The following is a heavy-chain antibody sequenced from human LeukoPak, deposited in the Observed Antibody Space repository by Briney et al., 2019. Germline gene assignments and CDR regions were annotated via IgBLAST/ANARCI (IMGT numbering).Heavy chain of an antibody. CDR3: TRARIPVAAGMDV. Sequence: PGGSLRLSCAASGFTFSSYSMNCVRQAPGKGLVGVSYISSSSSTIYYADSVKGRFTISRDNSKNTLYLQMNSLRAEDTAVYYCTRARIPVAAGMDVWGQGTTVTVSS. CDR2: ISSSSSTI. V-gene: IGHV3-48*01. J-gene: IGHJ6*02. CDR1: GFTFSSYS. D-gene: IGHD6-19*01.